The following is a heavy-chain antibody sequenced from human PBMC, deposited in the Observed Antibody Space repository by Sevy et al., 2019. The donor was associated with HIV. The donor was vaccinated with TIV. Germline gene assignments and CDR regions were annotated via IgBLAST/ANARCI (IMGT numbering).Heavy chain of an antibody. V-gene: IGHV4-34*01. CDR3: ARGLGYGSGTRLTWYFDL. CDR1: GGSFSGYY. CDR2: INHSGST. D-gene: IGHD3-10*01. J-gene: IGHJ2*01. Sequence: SETLSLTCAVYGGSFSGYYWSWIRQPPGKGLEWIGEINHSGSTNYNPSLKSRVTISVDTSKNQFPLKLSSVTAADTAVYYCARGLGYGSGTRLTWYFDLWGRGTLVTVSS.